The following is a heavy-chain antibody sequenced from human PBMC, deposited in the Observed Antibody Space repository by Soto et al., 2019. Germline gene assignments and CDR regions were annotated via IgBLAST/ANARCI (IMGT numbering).Heavy chain of an antibody. V-gene: IGHV3-49*03. Sequence: GGSLRLSCTASGFTFGDYAMSWFRQAPGKGLEWVGFIRSKAYGGTTEYAASVKGRFTISRDDSKSIAYLQMNSLKTEDTAVYYCTRGIYYYDSSGYSVPNWFDPWGQGTLVTVSS. D-gene: IGHD3-22*01. CDR1: GFTFGDYA. CDR2: IRSKAYGGTT. J-gene: IGHJ5*02. CDR3: TRGIYYYDSSGYSVPNWFDP.